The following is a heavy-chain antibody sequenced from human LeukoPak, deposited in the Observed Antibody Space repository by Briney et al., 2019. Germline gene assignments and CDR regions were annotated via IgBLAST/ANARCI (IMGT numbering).Heavy chain of an antibody. CDR3: ARGGYYGSGNDFRFDP. CDR2: IHTSGNT. CDR1: GGSISSGSYC. D-gene: IGHD3-10*01. V-gene: IGHV4-61*09. J-gene: IGHJ5*02. Sequence: SETLSLTCTVSGGSISSGSYCWSWIRQPAGKGLEWIGHIHTSGNTNYNSSLKSRVTISVDTSKNQFSLKLKSVTAADTAVYYCARGGYYGSGNDFRFDPWGQGTLVTVSS.